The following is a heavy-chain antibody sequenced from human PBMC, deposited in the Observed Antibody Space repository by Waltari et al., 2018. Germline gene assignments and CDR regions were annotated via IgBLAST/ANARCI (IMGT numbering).Heavy chain of an antibody. CDR2: MRGMNPNSGNT. CDR1: GYTFTSYD. J-gene: IGHJ3*02. V-gene: IGHV1-8*02. D-gene: IGHD2-15*01. CDR3: ARGRRDMVVGRPQDAFDI. Sequence: QVQLVQSGAEVKKPGASVKVSCKASGYTFTSYDINWVRQATGQGLEWMGWMRGMNPNSGNTGYAQKLQGRVTMTRNTSISTAYMELSSLRSEDTAVYYCARGRRDMVVGRPQDAFDIWGQGTMVSV.